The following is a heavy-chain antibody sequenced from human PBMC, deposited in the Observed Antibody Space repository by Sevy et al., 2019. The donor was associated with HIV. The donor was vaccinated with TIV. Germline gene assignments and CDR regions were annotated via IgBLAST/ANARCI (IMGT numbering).Heavy chain of an antibody. Sequence: GGFLRLSCAASGFTFNIYAMTWVRQAPGKGLEWLSAISGGGDGTYYADSVKGRFTISGDNSRNTQYLQMNILRAEETAVYYCAKRPYYYYNSDGHLVSSTDEADYWGQGTLVTVSS. CDR2: ISGGGDGT. J-gene: IGHJ4*02. CDR3: AKRPYYYYNSDGHLVSSTDEADY. V-gene: IGHV3-23*01. D-gene: IGHD3-22*01. CDR1: GFTFNIYA.